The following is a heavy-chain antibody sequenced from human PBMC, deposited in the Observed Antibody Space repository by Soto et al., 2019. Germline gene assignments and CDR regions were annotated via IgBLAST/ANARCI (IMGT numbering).Heavy chain of an antibody. CDR2: ISGSGGST. CDR3: AKVIPRSYGTLYYYYYGMDV. D-gene: IGHD5-18*01. V-gene: IGHV3-23*01. Sequence: GGSLRLSCAASRVTFSTYAVSWVRQAPGKGLEWVSAISGSGGSTYYADSVKGRFTISRDNSKNTLYLQMNSLRAEDTAVYYCAKVIPRSYGTLYYYYYGMDVWGQGTTVTVSS. J-gene: IGHJ6*02. CDR1: RVTFSTYA.